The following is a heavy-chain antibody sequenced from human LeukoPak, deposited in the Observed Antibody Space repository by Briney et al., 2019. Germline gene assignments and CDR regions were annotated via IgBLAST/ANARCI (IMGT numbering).Heavy chain of an antibody. V-gene: IGHV4-39*01. Sequence: SETLSLTCTVSGGSISSSSYYWGWIRQPPGKGLEWIGSIYYSGSTYYNPSLKSRVTISVDTSKNQFSLKLSSVTAADTAVYYCARTYYYDSRGAFDIWGQGTMVTVSS. CDR3: ARTYYYDSRGAFDI. J-gene: IGHJ3*02. D-gene: IGHD3-22*01. CDR2: IYYSGST. CDR1: GGSISSSSYY.